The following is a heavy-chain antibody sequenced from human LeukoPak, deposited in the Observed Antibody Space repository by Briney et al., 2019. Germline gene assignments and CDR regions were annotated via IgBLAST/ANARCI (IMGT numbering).Heavy chain of an antibody. Sequence: SETLSLTCTVSGGSTSSSSYYWGWIRQPPGEGLEWIGTFYYSGSTYYNPSLKSRVTISGDTSKNQFSLKLSSVTAADTAVYFCARLAGDYGANYFDYWGQGTLATVSS. CDR3: ARLAGDYGANYFDY. V-gene: IGHV4-39*01. CDR2: FYYSGST. J-gene: IGHJ4*02. D-gene: IGHD4-17*01. CDR1: GGSTSSSSYY.